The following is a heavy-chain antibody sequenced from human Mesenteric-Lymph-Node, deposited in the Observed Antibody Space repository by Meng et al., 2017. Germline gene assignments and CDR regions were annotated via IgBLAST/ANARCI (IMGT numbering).Heavy chain of an antibody. CDR1: ACSLSTSGVG. Sequence: LMVCCCALVKPPRALTMTCSFSACSLSTSGVGVGWIRQPPGKALEWLALIYWNDDKRYSPSLKSRLTITKDTSKNQVVLTMTNMDPVDTATYYCAHRRRDFDRSFDYWGQGTLVTVSS. D-gene: IGHD3-3*01. V-gene: IGHV2-5*01. J-gene: IGHJ4*02. CDR2: IYWNDDK. CDR3: AHRRRDFDRSFDY.